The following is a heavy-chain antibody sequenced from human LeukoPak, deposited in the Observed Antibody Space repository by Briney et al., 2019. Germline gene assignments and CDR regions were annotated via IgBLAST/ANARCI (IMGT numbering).Heavy chain of an antibody. CDR3: AKDRALGYCSSTSCYYDY. D-gene: IGHD2-2*01. CDR1: GFTFSSYS. V-gene: IGHV3-21*04. Sequence: GGSLRLSCAASGFTFSSYSMNWVRQAPGKGLEWVSSISSSSSYIYYADSVKGRFTISRDNAKNSLYLQMNSLRAEDTAVYYCAKDRALGYCSSTSCYYDYWGQGTLVTVSS. J-gene: IGHJ4*02. CDR2: ISSSSSYI.